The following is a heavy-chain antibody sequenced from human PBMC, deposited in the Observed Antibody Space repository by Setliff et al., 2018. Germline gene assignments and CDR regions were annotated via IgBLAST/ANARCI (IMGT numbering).Heavy chain of an antibody. V-gene: IGHV3-64*02. D-gene: IGHD3-16*01. J-gene: IGHJ4*02. CDR1: GFTFSSYA. Sequence: GGSLRLSCAASGFTFSSYAMHWVRQAPGKGLEYVSAISSNGGSTYYADSVKGRFTISRDNAKNSLYLQMNSLRAEDTAVYYCARDGGEYWGQGTLVTVS. CDR2: ISSNGGST. CDR3: ARDGGEY.